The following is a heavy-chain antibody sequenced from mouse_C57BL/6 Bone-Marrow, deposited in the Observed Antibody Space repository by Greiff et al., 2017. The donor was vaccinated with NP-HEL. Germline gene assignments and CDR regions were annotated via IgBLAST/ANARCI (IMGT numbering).Heavy chain of an antibody. Sequence: QVQLQQSGAELAKPGASVKLSCKASGYTFTSYWMHWVKQRPGQGLEWIGYINPSSGYTKYNQKFKDKATLTADKSSSTAYMQLNSLAYENSAVYYCARYRASTGTRAMGYWGQGTSVTVSS. D-gene: IGHD4-1*02. J-gene: IGHJ4*01. V-gene: IGHV1-7*01. CDR1: GYTFTSYW. CDR2: INPSSGYT. CDR3: ARYRASTGTRAMGY.